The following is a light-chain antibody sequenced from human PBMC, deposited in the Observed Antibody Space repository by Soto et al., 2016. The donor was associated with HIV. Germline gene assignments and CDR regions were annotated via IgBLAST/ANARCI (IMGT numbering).Light chain of an antibody. CDR2: AAS. CDR3: QKYNGGRDLV. CDR1: QDISGW. J-gene: IGKJ4*01. Sequence: DIQMTQSPSSVSASVGDTVTITCRASQDISGWLAWYQQKPGKAPNLLIFAASSLQSGVPSRFSGSGSGTDFTLTISSLQPEDVATYYCQKYNGGRDLVFGGGTKVEIK. V-gene: IGKV1-12*01.